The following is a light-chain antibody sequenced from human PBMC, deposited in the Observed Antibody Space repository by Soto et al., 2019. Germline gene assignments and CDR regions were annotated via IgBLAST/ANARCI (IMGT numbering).Light chain of an antibody. CDR3: QQRSNWPS. Sequence: EIVLTQSPATLSLSPGERATLSCRAGQSVSSYLAWYQQKPGQAPRLLIYDASNRATGIPARFSGSGSGTDFTLTISSLEPEDFLVYYRQQRSNWPSFGGGTKVEIQ. CDR2: DAS. V-gene: IGKV3-11*01. J-gene: IGKJ4*01. CDR1: QSVSSY.